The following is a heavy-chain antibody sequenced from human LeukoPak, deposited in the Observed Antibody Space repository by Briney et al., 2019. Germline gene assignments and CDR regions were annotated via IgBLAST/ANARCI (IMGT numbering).Heavy chain of an antibody. Sequence: GGSLRFSCASSGFTFSRHGMHWVRQAPGKGLEWVAVIGDTGRARYYADSVTGRFTTSRDNSQNTLYLEMNSLRYEDTALYYCAREAAWGNWYFDLWGRSTLVTVSS. CDR3: AREAAWGNWYFDL. D-gene: IGHD3-16*01. V-gene: IGHV3-30*03. J-gene: IGHJ2*01. CDR1: GFTFSRHG. CDR2: IGDTGRAR.